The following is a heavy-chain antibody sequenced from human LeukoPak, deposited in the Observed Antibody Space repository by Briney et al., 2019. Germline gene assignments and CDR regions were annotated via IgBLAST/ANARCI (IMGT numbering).Heavy chain of an antibody. CDR1: GGSISSSSYY. D-gene: IGHD2-15*01. CDR3: ARVPDDIVVVVAAGTYAFDI. Sequence: SETLSPTCTVSGGSISSSSYYWGWIRQPPGKGLEWIGSIYYSGSTYYNPSLKSRVTISVDTSKNQFSLKLSSVTAADTAVYYCARVPDDIVVVVAAGTYAFDIWGQGTMVTVSS. J-gene: IGHJ3*02. CDR2: IYYSGST. V-gene: IGHV4-39*07.